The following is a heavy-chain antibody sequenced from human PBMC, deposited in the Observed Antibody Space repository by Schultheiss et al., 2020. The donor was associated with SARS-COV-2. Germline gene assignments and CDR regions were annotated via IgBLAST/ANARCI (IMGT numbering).Heavy chain of an antibody. V-gene: IGHV4-59*01. J-gene: IGHJ4*02. Sequence: GSLRLSCAASGFTFSSYSMNWVRQAPGKGLEWIGYIYYSGSTNYNPSLKSRVTISVDTSKNQFSLKLSSVTAADTAVYYCARADIAARTFDYWGQGTLVTVSS. CDR3: ARADIAARTFDY. CDR1: GFTFSSYS. CDR2: IYYSGST. D-gene: IGHD6-6*01.